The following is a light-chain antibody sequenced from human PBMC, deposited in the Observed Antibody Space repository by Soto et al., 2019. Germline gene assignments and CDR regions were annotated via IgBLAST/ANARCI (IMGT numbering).Light chain of an antibody. CDR2: GAS. Sequence: EKIMTQSPATLSVSPGERATLFCRGSQTVGINLAWYQQKLGQAPRLLIYGASTRATDIPARFSGSGSGTEFTLTISSLQSEDSAVYYCQQYGSSPRITFGQGTRLEIK. CDR1: QTVGIN. J-gene: IGKJ5*01. CDR3: QQYGSSPRIT. V-gene: IGKV3-15*01.